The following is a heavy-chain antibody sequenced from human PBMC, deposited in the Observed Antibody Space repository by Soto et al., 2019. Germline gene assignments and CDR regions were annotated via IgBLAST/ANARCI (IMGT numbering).Heavy chain of an antibody. CDR1: GYTLSTYG. CDR2: FSANNAKT. CDR3: ARAFCSGGCCKWDDTALDCFDF. Sequence: ASVKVSCKSSGYTLSTYGIAGVRQAPGQGLEWMGRFSANNAKTNYAQKCGGRVTMTTDASTNSATRELRNLRLDDTATYYRARAFCSGGCCKWDDTALDCFDFCGQRTPDTGSS. D-gene: IGHD2-15*01. J-gene: IGHJ4*02. V-gene: IGHV1-18*01.